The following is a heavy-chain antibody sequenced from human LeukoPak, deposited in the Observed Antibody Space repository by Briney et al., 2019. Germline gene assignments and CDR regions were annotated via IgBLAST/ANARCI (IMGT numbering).Heavy chain of an antibody. CDR1: GGSISSSSYY. V-gene: IGHV4-39*01. CDR2: IYYSGST. Sequence: PSETLSLTCTVSGGSISSSSYYWGWIRQPPGKGLEWIGSIYYSGSTYYNPSLKSRVTISVDTSKNQFSLKLSSVTAADTAVYYCARHNGDLTLFYWYFDPWGRGTLVTVSS. CDR3: ARHNGDLTLFYWYFDP. J-gene: IGHJ2*01. D-gene: IGHD1-14*01.